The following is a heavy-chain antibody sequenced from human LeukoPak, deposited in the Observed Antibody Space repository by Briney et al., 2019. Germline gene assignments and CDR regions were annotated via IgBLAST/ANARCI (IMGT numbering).Heavy chain of an antibody. V-gene: IGHV1-2*02. CDR2: INPNSGGT. CDR1: GYTFTGYY. CDR3: ARVAVAASSWSDP. J-gene: IGHJ5*02. D-gene: IGHD2-15*01. Sequence: ASVKVSCKASGYTFTGYYMHWVRQAPGQGLEWMGWINPNSGGTNYAQKFQGRVTMTRDTSISTAYMELSRLRSDDTAVYYCARVAVAASSWSDPWGQGTLVTVSS.